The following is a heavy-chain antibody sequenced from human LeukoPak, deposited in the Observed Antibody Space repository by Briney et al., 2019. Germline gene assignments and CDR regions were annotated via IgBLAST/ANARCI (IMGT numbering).Heavy chain of an antibody. CDR2: ISSSGSTI. J-gene: IGHJ6*02. D-gene: IGHD2-2*01. Sequence: GGSLRLSCAASGFTFSDYYMSWIRRAPGKGLEWVSYISSSGSTIYYADSVKGRFTISRDNAKNSLYLQMNSLRAEDTAVYYCARAPLTPAAIFYGMDVWGQGTTVTVSS. CDR3: ARAPLTPAAIFYGMDV. CDR1: GFTFSDYY. V-gene: IGHV3-11*01.